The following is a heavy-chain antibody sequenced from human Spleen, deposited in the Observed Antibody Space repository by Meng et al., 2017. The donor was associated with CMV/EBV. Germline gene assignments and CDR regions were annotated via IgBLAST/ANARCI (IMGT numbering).Heavy chain of an antibody. V-gene: IGHV6-1*01. CDR1: ESVSSNNAA. Sequence: ESVSSNNAAWNWIRQSPSGGREWLGRTYYRSRWYSDHAVSVKSRLIINADTSNNQFSLQLKSVTPEDTAVYYCAKEGRGFSGWYDSWGQGILVTVSS. CDR2: TYYRSRWYS. CDR3: AKEGRGFSGWYDS. J-gene: IGHJ5*01. D-gene: IGHD3-10*01.